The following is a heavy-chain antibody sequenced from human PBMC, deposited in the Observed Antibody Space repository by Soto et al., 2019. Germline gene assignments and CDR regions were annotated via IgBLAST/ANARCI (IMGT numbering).Heavy chain of an antibody. Sequence: QVQLVQSGAEVKKPGASVKVSCRTSGYTFSRYYMHWVRQAPGQGLEWMGIINPSSGSPNYAQKFLGRLTVTRDKSTSTVYMELNGLTSEDTAMYYCARGVVVKVYETGGPDYWGQGTLVTVSS. D-gene: IGHD2-8*01. J-gene: IGHJ4*02. CDR1: GYTFSRYY. CDR3: ARGVVVKVYETGGPDY. V-gene: IGHV1-46*01. CDR2: INPSSGSP.